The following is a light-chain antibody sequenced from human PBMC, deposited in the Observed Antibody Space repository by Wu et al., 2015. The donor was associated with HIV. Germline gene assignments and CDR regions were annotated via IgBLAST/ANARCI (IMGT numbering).Light chain of an antibody. CDR3: QQYDSSVT. J-gene: IGKJ4*01. Sequence: EIVLTQFPATLSLSPGERATLSCRASQSVASFLAWYQQKPGQAPRLLIYDASSRATGVPDRFSGSGSGTDFTLTISRLEPEDSAVYFCQQYDSSVTFGGGTKVEIK. CDR2: DAS. CDR1: QSVASF. V-gene: IGKV3-11*01.